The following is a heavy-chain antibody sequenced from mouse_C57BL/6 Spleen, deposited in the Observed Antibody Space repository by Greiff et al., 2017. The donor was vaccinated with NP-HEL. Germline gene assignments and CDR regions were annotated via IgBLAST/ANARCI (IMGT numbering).Heavy chain of an antibody. Sequence: EVKLMESGTVLARPGASVKMSCKTSGYTFTSYWMHWVKQRPGQGLEWIGAIYPGNSDTSYNQKFKGKAKLTAVTSASTAYMELSSLTNEDSAVYYCTRGIYYDYDEFAYWGQGTLVTVSA. CDR2: IYPGNSDT. D-gene: IGHD2-4*01. J-gene: IGHJ3*01. V-gene: IGHV1-5*01. CDR3: TRGIYYDYDEFAY. CDR1: GYTFTSYW.